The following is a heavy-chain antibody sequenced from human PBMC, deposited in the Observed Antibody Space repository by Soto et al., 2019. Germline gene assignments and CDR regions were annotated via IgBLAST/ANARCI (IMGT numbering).Heavy chain of an antibody. D-gene: IGHD3-10*01. CDR1: GFAFSNFW. Sequence: EVQLLESGGGLVQPGGSLRLSCAASGFAFSNFWMTWVRQAPGKGLEWVANIKKDGSEQYYVDSVEGRFTVSRDNAKNSVDLQMNSLRPEDTAVYYCASGNYYNGMDVWGQGTTDTVSS. CDR2: IKKDGSEQ. CDR3: ASGNYYNGMDV. J-gene: IGHJ6*02. V-gene: IGHV3-7*01.